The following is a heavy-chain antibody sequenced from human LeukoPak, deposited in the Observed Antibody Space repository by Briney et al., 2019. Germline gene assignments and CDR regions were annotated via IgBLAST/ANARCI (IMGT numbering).Heavy chain of an antibody. CDR2: INHSGST. Sequence: KPSETLSLTCAVYGGSFSGYYWSWIRQPPGKGLEWIGEINHSGSTNYNPSLKSRVTISVDTSKNQFSLKLSSVTAADTAVYYCARGGRTGDQITYFDYWGQGTLVTVSS. J-gene: IGHJ4*02. CDR3: ARGGRTGDQITYFDY. V-gene: IGHV4-34*01. D-gene: IGHD3/OR15-3a*01. CDR1: GGSFSGYY.